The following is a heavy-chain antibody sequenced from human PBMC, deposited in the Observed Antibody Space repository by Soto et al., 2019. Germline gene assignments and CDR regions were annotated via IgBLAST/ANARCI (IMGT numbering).Heavy chain of an antibody. D-gene: IGHD3-3*01. V-gene: IGHV3-11*01. CDR1: GYTISDYY. J-gene: IGHJ4*02. CDR2: IDTSGTKI. CDR3: ASHYDMWSGYPSPVDY. Sequence: QLQLVDSGGDLVKHGGSLRLSCAASGYTISDYYMSWIRQAPGKGLEWISYIDTSGTKIYYADSVKGRFTITRDNAKNSLYLEMNSLRDEDTAVYYCASHYDMWSGYPSPVDYWGQGTLVTVSS.